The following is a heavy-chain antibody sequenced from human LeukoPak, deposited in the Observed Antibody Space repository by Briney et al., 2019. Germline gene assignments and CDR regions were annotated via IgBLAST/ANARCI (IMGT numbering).Heavy chain of an antibody. Sequence: GGSLRLSCAASGFTFSSYGMHWVRQAPGKGLEWVAVISYDGSNKYYADSVKGRFTISRDNSKNTLYLQMNSLRAEDTAVYYCARSGSGYYYDSSGYYLDYWGQGTLVTVSS. CDR1: GFTFSSYG. CDR3: ARSGSGYYYDSSGYYLDY. J-gene: IGHJ4*02. V-gene: IGHV3-30*03. D-gene: IGHD3-22*01. CDR2: ISYDGSNK.